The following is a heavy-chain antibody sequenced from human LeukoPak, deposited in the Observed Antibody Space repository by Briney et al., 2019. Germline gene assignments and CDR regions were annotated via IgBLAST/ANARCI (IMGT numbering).Heavy chain of an antibody. D-gene: IGHD3-22*01. CDR2: ISGSGSST. CDR3: AKGGLATLAS. Sequence: GGSLRLSCAASGFPFTTHAMTWVRQALGKGLEWVSAISGSGSSTYYADSVKGRFTISRDNSKNTLYLQMNSLRAEDAAVYYCAKGGLATLASWGQGALVTVSS. V-gene: IGHV3-23*01. CDR1: GFPFTTHA. J-gene: IGHJ5*02.